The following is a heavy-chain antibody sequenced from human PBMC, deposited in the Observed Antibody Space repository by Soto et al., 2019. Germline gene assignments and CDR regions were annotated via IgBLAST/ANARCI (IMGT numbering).Heavy chain of an antibody. Sequence: QVQLVQSGAEVKKPGASVKLSCRTSGYTFTHYYIHWVRQAPGQGLEWLAIINPASGSTNYAQDCKGRVTLTMDTSTTTVYMELRGLRAEDTAIFYCARDLAAGDHWGQGTLVTVSS. V-gene: IGHV1-46*01. CDR3: ARDLAAGDH. CDR1: GYTFTHYY. CDR2: INPASGST. D-gene: IGHD6-13*01. J-gene: IGHJ4*02.